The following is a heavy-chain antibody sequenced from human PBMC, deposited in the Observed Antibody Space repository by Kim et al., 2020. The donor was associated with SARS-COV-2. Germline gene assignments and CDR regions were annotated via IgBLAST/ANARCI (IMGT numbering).Heavy chain of an antibody. CDR2: IYYSGST. Sequence: SETLSLTCTVSGGSISSYYWSWIRQPPGKGLEWIGYIYYSGSTNYNPSLKSRVTISVDTSKNQFSLKLSSVTAADTAVYYCARGFLGYDANQDAFDIWGQGTMVTVSS. V-gene: IGHV4-59*13. CDR1: GGSISSYY. CDR3: ARGFLGYDANQDAFDI. J-gene: IGHJ3*02. D-gene: IGHD3-3*01.